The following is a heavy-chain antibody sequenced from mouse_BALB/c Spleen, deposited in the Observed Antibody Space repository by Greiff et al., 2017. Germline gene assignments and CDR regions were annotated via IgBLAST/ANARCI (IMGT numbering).Heavy chain of an antibody. CDR3: AREVRLDY. CDR1: GFTFSSYA. Sequence: EVKLMESGGGLVKPGGSLKLSCAASGFTFSSYAMSWVRQTPEKRLEWVATISSGGSYTYYPDSVKGRFTISRDNAKNTLYLQMSSLRSEDTAVYYCAREVRLDYWGQGTTLTVSS. V-gene: IGHV5-9-3*01. J-gene: IGHJ2*01. D-gene: IGHD2-14*01. CDR2: ISSGGSYT.